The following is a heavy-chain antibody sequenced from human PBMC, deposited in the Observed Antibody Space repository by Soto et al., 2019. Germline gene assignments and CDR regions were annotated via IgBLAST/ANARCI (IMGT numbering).Heavy chain of an antibody. CDR3: TRGASGYGNFDY. Sequence: EVQLVESGGGVVQPGGSLRLSFAASGFSFSTWMHWVRQAPGKGLVWLSRINSDGSSITYADSVKGRFIVSRDNAKNTLYLQINSLTAEDTAVYYCTRGASGYGNFDYWGQGVLLTVSS. V-gene: IGHV3-74*01. D-gene: IGHD5-12*01. CDR2: INSDGSSI. CDR1: GFSFSTW. J-gene: IGHJ4*02.